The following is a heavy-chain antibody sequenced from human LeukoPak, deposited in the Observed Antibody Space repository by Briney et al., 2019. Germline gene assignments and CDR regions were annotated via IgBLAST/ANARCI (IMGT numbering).Heavy chain of an antibody. V-gene: IGHV3-30-3*01. D-gene: IGHD1-20*01. CDR2: ISYDGSNK. Sequence: GRSLRLSCAASGFTFSSYAMHWVRQAPGKGLEWVAVISYDGSNKYYADSVKGRFTISRGNSKNTLYLQMNSLRAEDTAVYYCARDGGITGFDYWGQGTLVTVSS. CDR3: ARDGGITGFDY. J-gene: IGHJ4*02. CDR1: GFTFSSYA.